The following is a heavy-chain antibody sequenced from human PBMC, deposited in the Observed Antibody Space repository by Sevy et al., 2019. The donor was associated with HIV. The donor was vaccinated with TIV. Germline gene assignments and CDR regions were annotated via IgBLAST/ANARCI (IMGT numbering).Heavy chain of an antibody. D-gene: IGHD3-3*01. CDR3: AKATIFGVQRGAFDI. J-gene: IGHJ3*02. Sequence: GGSLRLSCAASGFTFDDYAMHWVRQAPGKGLEWVSGISWNSGSIGYADSVKGRFTISRDNAKNSLYLQMNSLGAEDTALYYCAKATIFGVQRGAFDIWGQGTMVTVSS. CDR1: GFTFDDYA. V-gene: IGHV3-9*01. CDR2: ISWNSGSI.